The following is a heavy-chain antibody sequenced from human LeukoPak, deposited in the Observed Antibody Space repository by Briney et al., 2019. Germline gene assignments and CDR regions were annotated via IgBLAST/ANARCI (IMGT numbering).Heavy chain of an antibody. CDR1: GFTLGDYW. D-gene: IGHD5-12*01. Sequence: GGSLRLSCAASGFTLGDYWMSRVRQTPGKGLEWVANIKEDGSAKNYVDTVKGRFTISRDNAKSSLYLQMNSLSAEDTAVYYCARDSGYNAFDIWGQGTMVTVSS. CDR3: ARDSGYNAFDI. V-gene: IGHV3-7*01. CDR2: IKEDGSAK. J-gene: IGHJ3*02.